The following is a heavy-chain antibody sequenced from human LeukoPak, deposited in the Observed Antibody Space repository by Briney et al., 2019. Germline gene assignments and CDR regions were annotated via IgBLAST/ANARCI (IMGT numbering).Heavy chain of an antibody. D-gene: IGHD6-19*01. CDR1: GYTFTSYG. J-gene: IGHJ4*02. CDR3: ARASSRRGIAVAGGLDY. CDR2: ISAYNGNT. Sequence: ASVKVSCTASGYTFTSYGISWVRQAPGQGPEWMGWISAYNGNTNYAQKLQGRVTMTTDTSTSTAYMELRSLRSDDTAVYYCARASSRRGIAVAGGLDYWGQGTLVTVSS. V-gene: IGHV1-18*01.